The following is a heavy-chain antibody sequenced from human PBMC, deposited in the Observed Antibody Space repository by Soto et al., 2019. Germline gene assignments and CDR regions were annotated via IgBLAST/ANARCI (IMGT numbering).Heavy chain of an antibody. V-gene: IGHV4-4*03. CDR1: GGSISSSNW. J-gene: IGHJ5*02. CDR3: ARENSTIFGVVTHNWFDP. D-gene: IGHD3-3*01. CDR2: IYHSGST. Sequence: PETLSLTCAVSGGSISSSNWWSWVRQPPGKGLERIGEIYHSGSTNYNPSLKSRVTISVDKSKNQFSLKLSSVTAADTAAYYCARENSTIFGVVTHNWFDPWGQGTLVTVS.